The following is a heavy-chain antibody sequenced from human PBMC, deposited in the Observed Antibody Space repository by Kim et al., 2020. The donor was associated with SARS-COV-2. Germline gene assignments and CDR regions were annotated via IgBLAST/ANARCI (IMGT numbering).Heavy chain of an antibody. CDR3: ARAMTMHGGIMGY. CDR2: INSDGNSI. Sequence: GGSLRLSCAASGFTFSSYWMHWVRQVPGKGLVWVSRINSDGNSISYVDYVKGRFTISRDNAKNTLYLQMNSLRVEDTALYYCARAMTMHGGIMGYWGQGTLVTVSS. CDR1: GFTFSSYW. D-gene: IGHD2-2*01. V-gene: IGHV3-74*01. J-gene: IGHJ4*02.